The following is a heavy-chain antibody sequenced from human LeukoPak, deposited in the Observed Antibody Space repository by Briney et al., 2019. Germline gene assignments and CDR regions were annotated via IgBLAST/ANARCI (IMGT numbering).Heavy chain of an antibody. D-gene: IGHD6-6*01. J-gene: IGHJ5*02. CDR2: ISGSGGST. V-gene: IGHV3-23*01. CDR1: GLTFSSYA. Sequence: GGSLRLSCAVSGLTFSSYAMSWVRQAPGEGLEWVSAISGSGGSTYYALSVKGRFTISRDNSKNTLYLQMNSLRAEDTAVYYCAKQYSSSFLDWFDPWGQGTLVTVSP. CDR3: AKQYSSSFLDWFDP.